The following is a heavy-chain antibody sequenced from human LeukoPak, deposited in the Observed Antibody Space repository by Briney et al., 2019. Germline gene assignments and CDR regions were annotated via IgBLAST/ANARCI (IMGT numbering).Heavy chain of an antibody. V-gene: IGHV3-23*01. CDR1: GFTFSSYA. J-gene: IGHJ4*02. Sequence: GGSLRLSCAASGFTFSSYAMSWVRQAPGKGLEWVSAISGSGGSTYYADSVKGRFTISRDNSKNTLYLQMNSLRAEDTAVYYYAKDREEYSGYATFDYWGQGTLVTVSS. CDR2: ISGSGGST. D-gene: IGHD5-12*01. CDR3: AKDREEYSGYATFDY.